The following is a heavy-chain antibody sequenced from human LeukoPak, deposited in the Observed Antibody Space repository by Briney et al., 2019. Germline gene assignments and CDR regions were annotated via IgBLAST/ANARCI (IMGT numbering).Heavy chain of an antibody. V-gene: IGHV1-18*01. J-gene: IGHJ6*03. Sequence: GASVKVSCKASGYTFTNYGISWVRQAPGQGLEWMGWISGYNGNTNYAQKLQGRVTMTTDTSTSTAYMELRRLRSDDTAVYYCARKWAGYPYHVDVWGKGTTVTVSS. CDR3: ARKWAGYPYHVDV. D-gene: IGHD3/OR15-3a*01. CDR1: GYTFTNYG. CDR2: ISGYNGNT.